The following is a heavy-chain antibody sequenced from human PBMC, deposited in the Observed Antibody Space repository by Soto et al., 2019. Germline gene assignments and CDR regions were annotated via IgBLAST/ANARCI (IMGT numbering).Heavy chain of an antibody. CDR3: ARDRSSLGYYYGMDV. CDR2: IYYSGST. Sequence: QVQLQESGPGLVKPSQTLSLTCTVSGGSISSGDYYWSWIRQPPGKGLEWIGYIYYSGSTYYNPSLKSRVTISVDTSKNQFSRKLSSVTAADTAVYYCARDRSSLGYYYGMDVWGQGTTVTVSS. J-gene: IGHJ6*02. CDR1: GGSISSGDYY. V-gene: IGHV4-30-4*01. D-gene: IGHD6-13*01.